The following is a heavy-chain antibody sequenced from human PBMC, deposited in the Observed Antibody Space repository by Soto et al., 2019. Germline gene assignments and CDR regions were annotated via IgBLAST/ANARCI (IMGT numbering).Heavy chain of an antibody. V-gene: IGHV3-21*01. CDR2: ISSSSSYI. Sequence: EVQLVESGGGLVKPGGSLRLSCAASGFTFSSYSMNWVRQAPGKGLEWVSSISSSSSYIYYADSVKGRFTISRDNAKNSLYPQMNSLRAEDTAVYYCAREVSDTMVRVMDVWGQGTTVTVSS. J-gene: IGHJ6*02. D-gene: IGHD3-10*01. CDR3: AREVSDTMVRVMDV. CDR1: GFTFSSYS.